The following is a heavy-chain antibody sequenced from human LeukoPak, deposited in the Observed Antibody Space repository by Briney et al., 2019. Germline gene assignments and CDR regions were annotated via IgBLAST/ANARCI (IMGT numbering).Heavy chain of an antibody. CDR2: ISGSSGII. D-gene: IGHD6-13*01. CDR1: GFTFNTYT. V-gene: IGHV3-48*01. J-gene: IGHJ4*02. Sequence: GGSLRLSCAASGFTFNTYTMNWVRQAPGKGLEWVSYISGSSGIIDYADSVRGRFTISRDNSKNTLYLQMNSLRAEDTAVYYCAKGPYSSSWYDYWGQGTLVTVSS. CDR3: AKGPYSSSWYDY.